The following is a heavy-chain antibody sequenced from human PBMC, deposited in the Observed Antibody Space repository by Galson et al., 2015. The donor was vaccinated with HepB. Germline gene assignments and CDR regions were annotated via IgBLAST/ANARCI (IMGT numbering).Heavy chain of an antibody. CDR1: GYTFTSYY. Sequence: SVKVSCKASGYTFTSYYMHWVRQAPGQGLEWMGIINPSGGSTSYAQKFQGRVTMTRDTSTSTVYMELSSLRSEDTAVYYCAREAYYYDSSGSLDYWGQGTLVTVSS. CDR2: INPSGGST. J-gene: IGHJ4*02. D-gene: IGHD3-22*01. CDR3: AREAYYYDSSGSLDY. V-gene: IGHV1-46*03.